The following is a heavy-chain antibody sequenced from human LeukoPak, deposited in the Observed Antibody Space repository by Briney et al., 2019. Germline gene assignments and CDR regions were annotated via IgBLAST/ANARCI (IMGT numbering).Heavy chain of an antibody. CDR2: IYISGDT. V-gene: IGHV3-53*01. J-gene: IGHJ4*02. Sequence: PGGSLRLSCAASGFTVSSNYMNWVRQAPGKGLEWVSVIYISGDTYYADSVKGRFTISRDNSKNTQYLQMNSLRADDTAVYYCARAPERGGHSSSPDYWGQGTLVTVSS. CDR3: ARAPERGGHSSSPDY. D-gene: IGHD6-6*01. CDR1: GFTVSSNY.